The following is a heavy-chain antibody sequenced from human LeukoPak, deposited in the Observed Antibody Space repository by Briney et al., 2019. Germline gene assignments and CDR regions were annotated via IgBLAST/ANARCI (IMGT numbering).Heavy chain of an antibody. V-gene: IGHV3-23*01. D-gene: IGHD4-17*01. Sequence: GASLRLSCAASGFSFSSYAMRWVRQAPGKGLEWVSSISGSGGSAYYADSVNGRFTVSRDNSKKTVYLQMDSLRAEDTAVYYCAKERSPTLTTSLTWGQGTLVTVSS. CDR2: ISGSGGSA. CDR1: GFSFSSYA. CDR3: AKERSPTLTTSLT. J-gene: IGHJ5*02.